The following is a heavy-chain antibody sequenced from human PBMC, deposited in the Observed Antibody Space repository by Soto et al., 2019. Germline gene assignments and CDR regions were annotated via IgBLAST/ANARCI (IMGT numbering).Heavy chain of an antibody. Sequence: GGSLRLSCAAPGFTFSSYSMNWVRQAPGKGLEWVSYISSSSSTIYYADSVKGRFTISRDNAKNSLYLQMNSLRDEDTAVYYCARVLGPGYSSGWYRPYYYYYGMDVWGQGTTVTVSS. J-gene: IGHJ6*02. D-gene: IGHD6-19*01. CDR1: GFTFSSYS. CDR3: ARVLGPGYSSGWYRPYYYYYGMDV. V-gene: IGHV3-48*02. CDR2: ISSSSSTI.